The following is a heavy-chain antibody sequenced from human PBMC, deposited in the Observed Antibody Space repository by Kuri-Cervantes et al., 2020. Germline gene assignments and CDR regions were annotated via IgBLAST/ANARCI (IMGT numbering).Heavy chain of an antibody. D-gene: IGHD3-22*01. Sequence: SETLSLTCAVSGYSISSSYYWGWIRQPPGKGLEWIGSIYYSGSTYYNPSLKSRVTISVDTSKNQFSLKLSSVTAADTAVYYCARLKFTNYYDSSGYYSLYFDYWGQGTLVTDSS. CDR1: GYSISSSYY. CDR2: IYYSGST. CDR3: ARLKFTNYYDSSGYYSLYFDY. J-gene: IGHJ4*02. V-gene: IGHV4-38-2*01.